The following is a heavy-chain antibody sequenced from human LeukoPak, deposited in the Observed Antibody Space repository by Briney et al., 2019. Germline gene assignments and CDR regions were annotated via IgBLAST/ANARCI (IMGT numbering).Heavy chain of an antibody. V-gene: IGHV4-34*01. CDR1: GGSFSSYY. CDR3: ARGAYGSGSYNWFDP. Sequence: PSETLSLTCAVYGGSFSSYYWSWIRQPPGKGLEWIGEINHSGSTNYNPSLKSRVTISVDTSKNQFSLKLSSVTAADTAVYYCARGAYGSGSYNWFDPWGQGTLVTVSS. D-gene: IGHD3-10*01. CDR2: INHSGST. J-gene: IGHJ5*02.